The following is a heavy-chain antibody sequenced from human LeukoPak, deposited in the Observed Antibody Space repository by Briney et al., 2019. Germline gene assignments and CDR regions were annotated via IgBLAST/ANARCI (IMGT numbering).Heavy chain of an antibody. CDR3: ARTQEGFWSGYYTGFDY. D-gene: IGHD3-3*01. CDR1: GFTFSSYS. J-gene: IGHJ4*02. V-gene: IGHV3-48*01. Sequence: GGSLRLSCAASGFTFSSYSMNWVRQAPGKGLEWVSYISSSSSTIYYADSVKGRFTISRDNATNSLYLQMNSLRAEDTAVYYCARTQEGFWSGYYTGFDYWGQGTLVTVSS. CDR2: ISSSSSTI.